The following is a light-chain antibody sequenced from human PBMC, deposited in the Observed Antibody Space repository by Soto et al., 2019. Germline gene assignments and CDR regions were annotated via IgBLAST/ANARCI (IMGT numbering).Light chain of an antibody. CDR2: GAS. Sequence: EIVLTQSPGTLSLSPGEIATLSCRASQSVSSSYLAGYQQKPVQAPRLLIYGASSRATGIPDRFSGSGSGTDFTLTISRLEPEDFAVYYCQQYGSSRTFGQGTKVDIK. J-gene: IGKJ1*01. CDR3: QQYGSSRT. V-gene: IGKV3-20*01. CDR1: QSVSSSY.